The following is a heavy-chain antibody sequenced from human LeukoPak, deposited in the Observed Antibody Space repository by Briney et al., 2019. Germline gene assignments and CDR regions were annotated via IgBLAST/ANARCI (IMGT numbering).Heavy chain of an antibody. Sequence: SVKVSCKASGGTFSSYAISWVRQAPGQGLEGMGRIIPILGIANYAQKFQGRVTITADKSTSTAYMELSSLRSEDTAVYYCARVRVTTVTTDFDYWGQGTLVTVPS. CDR3: ARVRVTTVTTDFDY. D-gene: IGHD4-11*01. V-gene: IGHV1-69*04. CDR1: GGTFSSYA. J-gene: IGHJ4*02. CDR2: IIPILGIA.